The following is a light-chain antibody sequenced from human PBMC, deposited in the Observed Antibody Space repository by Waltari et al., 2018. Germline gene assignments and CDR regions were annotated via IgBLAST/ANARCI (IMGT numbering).Light chain of an antibody. CDR3: QHYDSYSAT. Sequence: DIQMTQSPSTLSASVGDRVTITCRASQSIPRWLAWYQQKPGHAPKLLIYKASILESWVPSRFSRGGSGTEFTLTISSLQPDDFATYYCQHYDSYSATFGRGTKIEIK. CDR1: QSIPRW. CDR2: KAS. V-gene: IGKV1-5*03. J-gene: IGKJ3*01.